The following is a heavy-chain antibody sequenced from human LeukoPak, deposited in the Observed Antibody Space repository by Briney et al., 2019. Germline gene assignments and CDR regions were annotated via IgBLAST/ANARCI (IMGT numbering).Heavy chain of an antibody. CDR1: GFTFSSYW. CDR3: ARRIAVAATINWFDP. D-gene: IGHD6-19*01. J-gene: IGHJ5*02. CDR2: IKQDGSEK. Sequence: GGSLRLSCAASGFTFSSYWMSWVRQAPGKGLEWVANIKQDGSEKYYVDSVKGRFTIPRDNAKNSLYLQMNSLRAEDTAVYYCARRIAVAATINWFDPWGQGTLVTVSS. V-gene: IGHV3-7*03.